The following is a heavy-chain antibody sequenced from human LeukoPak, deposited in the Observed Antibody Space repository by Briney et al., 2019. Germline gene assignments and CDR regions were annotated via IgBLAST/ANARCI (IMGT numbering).Heavy chain of an antibody. CDR1: GFTFSDYY. CDR2: ISSSGSTI. D-gene: IGHD3-10*01. Sequence: GGSLRLSCAASGFTFSDYYMSWIRQAPGKGLEWVSYISSSGSTIYYADSVKGRFTISRDNAKNSLYLQMNSLRAEDTAVYYCARSPRNSPYYYGSGSYLWFDPWGQRTLVTVSS. CDR3: ARSPRNSPYYYGSGSYLWFDP. V-gene: IGHV3-11*01. J-gene: IGHJ5*02.